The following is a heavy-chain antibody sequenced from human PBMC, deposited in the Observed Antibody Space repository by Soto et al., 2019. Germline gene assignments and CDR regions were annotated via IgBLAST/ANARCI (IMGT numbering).Heavy chain of an antibody. V-gene: IGHV1-46*01. J-gene: IGHJ4*02. CDR1: GYTFTYSH. Sequence: ASVKVSCTASGYTFTYSHILWVRQAPGQGLEWIGMIHPSDGTTTYAQKFQDRVTMTRDTSTSTVYMELTSLRFEDTAIYYCARDLKYYDILTGLDYWGQGTQVTVSS. CDR2: IHPSDGTT. CDR3: ARDLKYYDILTGLDY. D-gene: IGHD3-9*01.